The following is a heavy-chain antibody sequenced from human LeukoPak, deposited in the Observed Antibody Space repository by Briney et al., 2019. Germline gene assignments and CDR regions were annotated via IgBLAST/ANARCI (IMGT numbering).Heavy chain of an antibody. D-gene: IGHD3-22*01. Sequence: PGGSLRLSCAAPGFTFSNYAMSWVRQAPGKGLEWVSSISANGGGTYYADSVKGRFTVSRDNSQNTLYLQMNSLRAEDTAVYYCAKATKSIVVDNYFDYWGQGALVTVSS. J-gene: IGHJ4*02. CDR3: AKATKSIVVDNYFDY. CDR1: GFTFSNYA. V-gene: IGHV3-23*01. CDR2: ISANGGGT.